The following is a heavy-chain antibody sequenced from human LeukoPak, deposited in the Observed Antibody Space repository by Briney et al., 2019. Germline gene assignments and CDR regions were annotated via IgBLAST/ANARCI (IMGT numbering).Heavy chain of an antibody. J-gene: IGHJ4*02. Sequence: LGGSLRLSCAASGFRLSDYSMNWVRQAPGKGLEWISYVGIDSGNTNYADSVKGRFTISGDKAKNSLYLQMNSLRVEDTAVYYCAKPDLSESNSYGSLPFDYWGQGTLVTVSS. V-gene: IGHV3-48*01. CDR3: AKPDLSESNSYGSLPFDY. CDR1: GFRLSDYS. CDR2: VGIDSGNT. D-gene: IGHD5-18*01.